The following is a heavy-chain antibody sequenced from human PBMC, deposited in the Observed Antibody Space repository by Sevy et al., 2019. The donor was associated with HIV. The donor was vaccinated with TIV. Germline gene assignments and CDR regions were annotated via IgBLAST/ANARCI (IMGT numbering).Heavy chain of an antibody. Sequence: GESLKISCKGSGYSFTTYWIAWVRQMPGKGLEWMGIIYPGDPDTRYSPSFQGQVTISADKSISTAYLQWSSLKASDTAMYYCARCPDSSSWVDYWGQGTLVTVSS. CDR1: GYSFTTYW. CDR3: ARCPDSSSWVDY. CDR2: IYPGDPDT. D-gene: IGHD3-22*01. V-gene: IGHV5-51*01. J-gene: IGHJ4*02.